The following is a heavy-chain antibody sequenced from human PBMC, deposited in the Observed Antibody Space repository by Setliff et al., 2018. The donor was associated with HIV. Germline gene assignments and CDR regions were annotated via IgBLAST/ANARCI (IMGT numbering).Heavy chain of an antibody. CDR3: IIAYSSGWLAPMGFDS. CDR1: GDSITRGSYY. CDR2: IYTSGKT. J-gene: IGHJ4*02. Sequence: SETLSLTCTVSGDSITRGSYYWSWIRQPAGKGLEWIGHIYTSGKTHYSPSLKSRATISVDMSKNQFSLRLSSVTAADTAVYYCIIAYSSGWLAPMGFDSWGQGTLVTVSS. D-gene: IGHD6-19*01. V-gene: IGHV4-61*09.